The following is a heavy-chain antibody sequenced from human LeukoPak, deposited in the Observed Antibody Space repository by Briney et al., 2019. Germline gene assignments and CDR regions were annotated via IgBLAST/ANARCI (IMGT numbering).Heavy chain of an antibody. CDR3: ARNYSDLDY. J-gene: IGHJ4*02. V-gene: IGHV1-2*06. CDR2: IHPSSGGT. CDR1: GYIFTAYY. D-gene: IGHD4-17*01. Sequence: ASVKVSCKASGYIFTAYYIHWVRQAPGQGLEWVGRIHPSSGGTEYAQNFQGRVTVTRDTSITTAYMELNRLTSDDTAVYYCARNYSDLDYWGRGTLVTVSS.